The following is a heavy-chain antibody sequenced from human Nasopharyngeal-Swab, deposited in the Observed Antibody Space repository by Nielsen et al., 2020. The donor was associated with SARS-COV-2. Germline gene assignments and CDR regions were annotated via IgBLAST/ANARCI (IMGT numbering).Heavy chain of an antibody. CDR3: ALSSSSSGAYFA. V-gene: IGHV5-51*01. CDR2: IYPSDSQT. Sequence: GESLKISCKASGYTFTSNWIGWVRHMSGKGLEWMGFIYPSDSQTTYSPSFQGQVIISVDKSIATAYLQWSSLKASDRGIYYCALSSSSSGAYFAWGQGTLVTVSS. J-gene: IGHJ4*02. CDR1: GYTFTSNW. D-gene: IGHD2/OR15-2a*01.